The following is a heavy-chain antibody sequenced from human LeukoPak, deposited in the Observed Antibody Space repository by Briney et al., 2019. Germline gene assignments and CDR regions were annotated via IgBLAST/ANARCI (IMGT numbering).Heavy chain of an antibody. V-gene: IGHV4-31*03. Sequence: PSETLSLTCTVSGGSISSGGYYWSWIRQLPGKGLEWIGYIYYSGSTYYNPSLKSRVTISVDTSKNQFSLKLSSVTAADTAVYYCARDWAPTIQGAFDIWGQGTMVTVSS. CDR2: IYYSGST. D-gene: IGHD2-2*02. CDR1: GGSISSGGYY. CDR3: ARDWAPTIQGAFDI. J-gene: IGHJ3*02.